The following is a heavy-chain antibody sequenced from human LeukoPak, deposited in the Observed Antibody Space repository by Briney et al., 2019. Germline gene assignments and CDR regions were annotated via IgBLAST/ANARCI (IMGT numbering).Heavy chain of an antibody. Sequence: SETLSLTCTVSGGSISSSGYYWGWVRQPPGKGMEWVASIYYSGSTYYNPSLKSRVTISVDTSKNQLSLKLSSLTAADTAVYYCARHEYSGSYYGLSWFDPWGQGTLVTVSS. J-gene: IGHJ5*02. CDR1: GGSISSSGYY. CDR2: IYYSGST. V-gene: IGHV4-39*01. D-gene: IGHD1-26*01. CDR3: ARHEYSGSYYGLSWFDP.